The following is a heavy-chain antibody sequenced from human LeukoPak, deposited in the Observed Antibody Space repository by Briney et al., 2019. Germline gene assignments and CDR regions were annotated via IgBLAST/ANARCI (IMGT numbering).Heavy chain of an antibody. CDR3: ARRCSGGSCYSTYFDY. Sequence: SETLSLTCAVSGYSISSGYYWGWIRQPPGKGLEWIGSIHHSGSTYYNPSLKSRVTISVDTSKNQFSLKLSSVTAADTAVYYCARRCSGGSCYSTYFDYWGQGTLVTVSS. CDR1: GYSISSGYY. J-gene: IGHJ4*02. CDR2: IHHSGST. D-gene: IGHD2-15*01. V-gene: IGHV4-38-2*01.